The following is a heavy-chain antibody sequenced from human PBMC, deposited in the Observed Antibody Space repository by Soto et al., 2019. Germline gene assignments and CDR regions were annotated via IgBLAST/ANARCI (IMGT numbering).Heavy chain of an antibody. Sequence: SATLSLTCAVYGGSFGDYYWSWVRQPPGKGLAWIGDINHSGSTNYNPSLKSRVTISVDTSKNQFSLKLSSVTAADTAVYYCARHLRYFDWLSKSRPYYYYGMDVWGQGTTVTVSS. V-gene: IGHV4-34*01. D-gene: IGHD3-9*01. J-gene: IGHJ6*02. CDR1: GGSFGDYY. CDR3: ARHLRYFDWLSKSRPYYYYGMDV. CDR2: INHSGST.